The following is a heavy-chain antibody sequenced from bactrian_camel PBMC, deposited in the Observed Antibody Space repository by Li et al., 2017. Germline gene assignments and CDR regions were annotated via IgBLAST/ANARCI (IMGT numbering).Heavy chain of an antibody. J-gene: IGHJ6*01. CDR2: LDSDGRI. D-gene: IGHD2*01. CDR1: VSSANDYC. V-gene: IGHV3S53*01. CDR3: TADVDPCVVVSDTFIKIGY. Sequence: QVQLVESGGGLVQPGGSLRLSCAVSVSSANDYCLGWFRQASGKEREWVGSLDSDGRINYADSVKGRFTISKDNRKNILYLQMNSLTPGDTAMYYCTADVDPCVVVSDTFIKIGYWSQGTQVTVS.